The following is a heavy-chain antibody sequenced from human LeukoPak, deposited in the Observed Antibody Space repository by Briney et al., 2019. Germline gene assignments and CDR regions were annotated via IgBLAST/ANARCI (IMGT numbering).Heavy chain of an antibody. CDR3: ARRAGCSTSCYSDYYYGMDV. J-gene: IGHJ6*02. Sequence: GASVTVSFTASGYTFTSYYMHWVRQAPGQGLEWMGIINPSGGSTSYAQKFQGRVTMTTDTSTSTAYMELRSLRSDDTAVYYCARRAGCSTSCYSDYYYGMDVWGQGTTVTVSS. CDR2: INPSGGST. D-gene: IGHD2-2*01. CDR1: GYTFTSYY. V-gene: IGHV1-46*01.